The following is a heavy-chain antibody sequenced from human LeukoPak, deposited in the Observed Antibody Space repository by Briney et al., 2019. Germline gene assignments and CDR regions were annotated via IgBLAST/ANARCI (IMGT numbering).Heavy chain of an antibody. V-gene: IGHV3-74*01. D-gene: IGHD5-24*01. CDR1: GFTFSSYW. J-gene: IGHJ4*02. CDR3: ARARDGYNYLYFDY. CDR2: IKGDGSI. Sequence: PGGSLRLSCAASGFTFSSYWMHWVRQAPGKGLAWVSRIKGDGSISYADSVKGRFTISRDNAKNTLYLQMNSLRAEDTAVYYCARARDGYNYLYFDYWGQGSLVTVSS.